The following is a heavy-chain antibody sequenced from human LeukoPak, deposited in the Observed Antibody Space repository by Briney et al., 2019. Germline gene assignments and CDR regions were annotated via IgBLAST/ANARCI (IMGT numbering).Heavy chain of an antibody. D-gene: IGHD4-17*01. CDR3: AKEGDYSNAAPEWGFDS. CDR1: GFAFSIYA. V-gene: IGHV3-23*01. Sequence: GGSLRLSCAASGFAFSIYAMSWVRQAPGKGLEWVSGISGSSSHTLDADSVRGRFIISRDNTRNTLYLHMNSLRAEDTALYYCAKEGDYSNAAPEWGFDSWGQGTLVTVSS. CDR2: ISGSSSHT. J-gene: IGHJ4*02.